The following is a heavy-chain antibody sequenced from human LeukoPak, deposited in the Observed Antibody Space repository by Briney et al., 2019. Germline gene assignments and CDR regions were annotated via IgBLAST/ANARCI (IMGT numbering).Heavy chain of an antibody. D-gene: IGHD4-17*01. CDR1: GGSISSSSYY. Sequence: SETLSLTCTVSGGSISSSSYYWGWIRQPPGKGLEWIGNIYYTGSTHYNPSLKSRVTISVDKSKNQFSLKLSSVTAADTAVYYCARGISVTRTFDYWGQGTLVTVSS. V-gene: IGHV4-39*07. CDR3: ARGISVTRTFDY. CDR2: IYYTGST. J-gene: IGHJ4*02.